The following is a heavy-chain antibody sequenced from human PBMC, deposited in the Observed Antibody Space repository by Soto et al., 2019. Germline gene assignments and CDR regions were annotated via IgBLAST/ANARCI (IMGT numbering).Heavy chain of an antibody. V-gene: IGHV1-3*01. CDR2: INAGNGNT. CDR3: ARAGDYYGSGSYYFYYGMDV. D-gene: IGHD3-10*01. Sequence: VKVSCKASGYTFTSYAMHWVRQAPGQRLEWMGWINAGNGNTKYSQKFQGRVTITRDTSASTAYMELSSLRSEDTAVYYCARAGDYYGSGSYYFYYGMDVWGQGTTVTVSS. CDR1: GYTFTSYA. J-gene: IGHJ6*02.